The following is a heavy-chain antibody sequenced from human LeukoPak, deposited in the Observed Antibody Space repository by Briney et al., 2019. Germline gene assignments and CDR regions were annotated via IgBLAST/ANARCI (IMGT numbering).Heavy chain of an antibody. CDR3: AIRPFKRSGYYPNYFDY. Sequence: SETLSLTCTVSGGSISSGDYYWSWLRQPPGKGLEWIGYIYYSGSTYYNPSLKSRVTISVDTSKNQFSLKLSSVTAADTAVYYCAIRPFKRSGYYPNYFDYWGREPWSPSPQ. J-gene: IGHJ4*02. CDR2: IYYSGST. V-gene: IGHV4-30-4*02. CDR1: GGSISSGDYY. D-gene: IGHD3-22*01.